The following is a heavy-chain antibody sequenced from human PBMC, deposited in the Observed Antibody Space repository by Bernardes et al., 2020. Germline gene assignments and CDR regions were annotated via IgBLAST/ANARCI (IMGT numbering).Heavy chain of an antibody. CDR3: ARRPPYIYYSDY. D-gene: IGHD3-16*01. CDR1: GFTFSTYS. V-gene: IGHV3-48*01. CDR2: ISSGSTTI. J-gene: IGHJ4*02. Sequence: GGSLRLSCAASGFTFSTYSMNWVRQAPGKGLEWLSYISSGSTTIYYADSVKGRITTSRDNAKNALYLQMNSLRAEDTAVYYCARRPPYIYYSDYWGQGTLVTVSS.